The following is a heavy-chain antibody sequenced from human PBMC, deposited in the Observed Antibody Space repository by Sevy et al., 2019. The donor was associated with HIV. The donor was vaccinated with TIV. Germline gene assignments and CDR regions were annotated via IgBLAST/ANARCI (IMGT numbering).Heavy chain of an antibody. CDR2: IYTSGST. Sequence: SETLSLTCTVSGGSISSGSYYWSWIRQPAGKGLEWIGRIYTSGSTNYNPSLKSRVTISVDTSKNQFSLKLSSVTAADTAGYYCAGGGVGATWSFDYWGQGTLVTVSS. CDR3: AGGGVGATWSFDY. D-gene: IGHD1-26*01. J-gene: IGHJ4*02. CDR1: GGSISSGSYY. V-gene: IGHV4-61*02.